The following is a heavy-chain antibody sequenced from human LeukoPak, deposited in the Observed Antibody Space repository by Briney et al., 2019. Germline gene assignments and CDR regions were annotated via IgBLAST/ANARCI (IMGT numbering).Heavy chain of an antibody. CDR3: ARDMGDPNYGYGSPHFDS. CDR2: ISSSGIYI. V-gene: IGHV3-21*01. D-gene: IGHD5-18*01. CDR1: GFTFSSYS. Sequence: GGSLRLSCAASGFTFSSYSMNWVRQAPGKGLEWVSSISSSGIYIYYADSVKGRFTISRDNAKNSVYLQMNNLRAEDTAVYYCARDMGDPNYGYGSPHFDSWGQGTLVTVSS. J-gene: IGHJ4*02.